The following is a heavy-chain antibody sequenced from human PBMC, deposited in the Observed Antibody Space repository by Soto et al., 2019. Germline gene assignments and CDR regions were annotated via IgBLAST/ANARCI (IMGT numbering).Heavy chain of an antibody. Sequence: ASVKVSCKASQYNFTNYCVHWVRQAPGQGLEWMGIINPRGGRTNYAQRFQGRVSMTRDTSTSTVYMELSSLRSEDTAVYFCARALYDTDSLPVGAEARYYAMHVSGLGTTVTVSS. CDR1: QYNFTNYC. V-gene: IGHV1-46*01. CDR2: INPRGGRT. CDR3: ARALYDTDSLPVGAEARYYAMHV. J-gene: IGHJ6*02. D-gene: IGHD3-22*01.